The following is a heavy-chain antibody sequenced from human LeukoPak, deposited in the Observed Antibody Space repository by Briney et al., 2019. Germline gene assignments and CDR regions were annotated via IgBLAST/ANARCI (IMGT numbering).Heavy chain of an antibody. J-gene: IGHJ4*02. CDR1: GFTFSNAW. V-gene: IGHV3-15*01. CDR3: TTYRGAYRKDYFDY. Sequence: GGSLRLSCAASGFTFSNAWMSWVRQAPGKGLEWVGRIKRTTDGGTTDYAAPVKGRFTISRDDSKNTLYLQMNSLKTEDTTVYYFTTYRGAYRKDYFDYWGQGTLVTVSS. CDR2: IKRTTDGGTT. D-gene: IGHD3-10*01.